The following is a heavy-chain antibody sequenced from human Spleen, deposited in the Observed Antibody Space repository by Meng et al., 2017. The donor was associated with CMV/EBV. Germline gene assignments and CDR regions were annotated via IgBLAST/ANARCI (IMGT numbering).Heavy chain of an antibody. V-gene: IGHV4-59*11. CDR3: ARYRRNYDSSGYYYSYFDY. J-gene: IGHJ4*02. CDR2: IFDSGTT. D-gene: IGHD3-22*01. CDR1: GASITTHY. Sequence: SETLSLTCNVSGASITTHYWSWLRQPPGKGLEWIGYIFDSGTTNYHPSLKSRVTISIDTSKNQFSLKLSSVTAADTAVYYCARYRRNYDSSGYYYSYFDYWGQGTLVTVSS.